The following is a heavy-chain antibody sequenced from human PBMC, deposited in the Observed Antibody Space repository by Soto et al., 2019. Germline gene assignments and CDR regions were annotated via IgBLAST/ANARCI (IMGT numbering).Heavy chain of an antibody. Sequence: SETLSLTCTVSGGSISSGGYYWSWIRQHPGKGLEWIGYIYYGGSTYYNPSLKSRVTISVDTSKNQFSLKLSSVTAADTAVYYCARDNIAADGNYYYYGMDVWGQGTTVTVSS. V-gene: IGHV4-31*03. CDR1: GGSISSGGYY. CDR3: ARDNIAADGNYYYYGMDV. J-gene: IGHJ6*02. CDR2: IYYGGST. D-gene: IGHD6-13*01.